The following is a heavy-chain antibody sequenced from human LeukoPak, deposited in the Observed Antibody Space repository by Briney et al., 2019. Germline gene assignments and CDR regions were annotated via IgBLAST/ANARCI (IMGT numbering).Heavy chain of an antibody. CDR2: ISGSGGST. V-gene: IGHV3-23*01. CDR3: ADITWVDTAMVY. D-gene: IGHD5-18*01. Sequence: GGSLRLSCAASGFTFNAYSMNWVRQAPGKGLEWVSAISGSGGSTYYADSVKGRFTISRDNSKNTLYLQMNSLRAEDTAVYYCADITWVDTAMVYWGQGTLVTVSS. CDR1: GFTFNAYS. J-gene: IGHJ4*02.